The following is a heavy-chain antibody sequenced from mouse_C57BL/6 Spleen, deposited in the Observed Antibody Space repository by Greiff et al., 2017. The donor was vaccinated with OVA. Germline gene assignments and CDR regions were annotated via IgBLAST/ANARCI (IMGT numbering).Heavy chain of an antibody. Sequence: QVQLQQSGPELVKPGASVKISCKASGYAFSSSWMNWVKQRPGKGLEWIGRIYPGDGDTNYNGKFKGKATLTADKSSSTAYMQLSSLTSEDSAVYFCARRGGLLRNAMDYWGQGTSVTVSS. J-gene: IGHJ4*01. D-gene: IGHD1-1*01. V-gene: IGHV1-82*01. CDR2: IYPGDGDT. CDR1: GYAFSSSW. CDR3: ARRGGLLRNAMDY.